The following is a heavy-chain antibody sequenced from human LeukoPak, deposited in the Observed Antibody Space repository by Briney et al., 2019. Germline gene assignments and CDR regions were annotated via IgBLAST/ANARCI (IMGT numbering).Heavy chain of an antibody. CDR1: GFTFSDYW. J-gene: IGHJ4*02. V-gene: IGHV3-74*01. Sequence: PGGSLRLSCAASGFTFSDYWMHWVRQVPGKGLVWVSRINGDGSITHYADSVKGRFTIFRDNAKNTLYLQMNSLGGEDTAIYYCARDSRSSWYYYWGQGTLVTVSS. CDR2: INGDGSIT. CDR3: ARDSRSSWYYY. D-gene: IGHD6-13*01.